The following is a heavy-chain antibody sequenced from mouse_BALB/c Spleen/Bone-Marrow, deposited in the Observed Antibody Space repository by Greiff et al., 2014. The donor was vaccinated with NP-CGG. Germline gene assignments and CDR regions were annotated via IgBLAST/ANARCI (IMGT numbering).Heavy chain of an antibody. CDR2: IDPASGNI. V-gene: IGHV14-3*02. D-gene: IGHD4-1*01. CDR3: ASLTGTFDY. CDR1: GFNIKDTY. J-gene: IGHJ2*01. Sequence: VQLQQSGTDLVKPGASVKLSCTASGFNIKDTYMHWVKQRPEQGLDGIGRIDPASGNIQYDPKFQGRAAITADTSSNTAYLQLSSLTSEDTAVYYCASLTGTFDYWGQGTPLTVSS.